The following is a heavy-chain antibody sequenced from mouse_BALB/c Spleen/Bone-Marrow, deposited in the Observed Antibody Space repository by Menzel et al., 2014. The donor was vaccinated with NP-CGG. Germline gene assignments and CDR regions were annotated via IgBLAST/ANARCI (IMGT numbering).Heavy chain of an antibody. D-gene: IGHD1-2*01. CDR3: AELDYYGSLNY. CDR2: INPDSSTV. V-gene: IGHV4-1*02. J-gene: IGHJ2*01. CDR1: GFDFSRYW. Sequence: EVKLVESGGGLVQPGGCLKLPCAATGFDFSRYWVSWVRQAPGKGLEWIGEINPDSSTVNYTPSLKDKFIISRDNAKNPLYLRLNKVRSEDTARYYCAELDYYGSLNYWGQGTTRTVSS.